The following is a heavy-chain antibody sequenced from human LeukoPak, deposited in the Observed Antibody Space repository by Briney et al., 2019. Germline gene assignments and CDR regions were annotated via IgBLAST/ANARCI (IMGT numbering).Heavy chain of an antibody. CDR2: IYACCST. CDR3: AGPGSPGDYYYYMDD. J-gene: IGHJ6*03. V-gene: IGHV3-66*02. CDR1: GFTVSSNY. Sequence: GGSLRLSCAISGFTVSSNYMSWVCQAPGQGLDRVSVIYACCSTYYADSVKGRFTISRNNSQNTLYLQMNRLRAEVTAVYSGAGPGSPGDYYYYMDDWGKGTTVTVSS. D-gene: IGHD7-27*01.